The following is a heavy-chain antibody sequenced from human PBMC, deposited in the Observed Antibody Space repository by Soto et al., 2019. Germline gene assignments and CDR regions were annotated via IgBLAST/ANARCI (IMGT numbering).Heavy chain of an antibody. CDR2: ISAYNGNT. CDR1: GYTFTSYG. D-gene: IGHD2-2*02. CDR3: ARESPPRYCSSTSCYTEYSSSSNWFDP. J-gene: IGHJ5*02. V-gene: IGHV1-18*04. Sequence: ASVKVSCKASGYTFTSYGISWVRQAPGQGLEWMGWISAYNGNTNYAQKLQGRVTMTTDTSTSTAYMELRSLRSDDTAVYYCARESPPRYCSSTSCYTEYSSSSNWFDPWGQGTRVTVSS.